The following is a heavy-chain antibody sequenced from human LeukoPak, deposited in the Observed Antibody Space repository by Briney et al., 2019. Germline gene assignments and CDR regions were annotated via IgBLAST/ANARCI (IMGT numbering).Heavy chain of an antibody. J-gene: IGHJ6*03. CDR1: GFTFSSYS. Sequence: GGSLRLSCAASGFTFSSYSMNWVRQDPGKGLEWVSSISSSISYIYYADSVKGRFSISRDNAKNSLYLQMNSLRAEDTAVYYCASSSSGPYYYYYMDVWGKGTTVTVSS. V-gene: IGHV3-21*01. CDR2: ISSSISYI. D-gene: IGHD6-6*01. CDR3: ASSSSGPYYYYYMDV.